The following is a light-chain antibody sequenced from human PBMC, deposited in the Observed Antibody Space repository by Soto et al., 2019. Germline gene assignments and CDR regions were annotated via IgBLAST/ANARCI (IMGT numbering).Light chain of an antibody. V-gene: IGLV1-36*01. CDR3: AAWDDSLSGVV. CDR2: YDD. J-gene: IGLJ2*01. Sequence: QSVLTQPPSVSAAPRQRVTISCSGSSSNIGNTAVNWYQQLPGKAPKLLISYDDVLASGVSDRFSGSKSGTSASLAISGLQSEDEADYYCAAWDDSLSGVVFGGGTKLTVL. CDR1: SSNIGNTA.